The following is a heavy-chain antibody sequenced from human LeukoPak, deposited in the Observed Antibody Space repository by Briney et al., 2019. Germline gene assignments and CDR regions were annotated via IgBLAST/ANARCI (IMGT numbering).Heavy chain of an antibody. J-gene: IGHJ4*02. D-gene: IGHD3-22*01. Sequence: PGRSLRLSCAASGFTFDDYAMHWVRQAPGKGLEWVSGISWNSGSIGHADSVKGRFTISRDNAKKSLYLQMNSLRAEDTALYYCAKDGAYDSSGYFDYWGQGTLVTVSS. CDR3: AKDGAYDSSGYFDY. CDR2: ISWNSGSI. V-gene: IGHV3-9*01. CDR1: GFTFDDYA.